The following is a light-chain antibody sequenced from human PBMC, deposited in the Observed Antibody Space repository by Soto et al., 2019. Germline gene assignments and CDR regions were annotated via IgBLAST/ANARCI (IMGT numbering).Light chain of an antibody. CDR2: KAS. J-gene: IGKJ1*01. CDR1: QSISSW. CDR3: QQYNSYPWT. Sequence: EIERTQSPSTLSASLGDTFTLTCMASQSISSWLAWYQQQPGKSPKLLIYKASSFESGVPSRFSGSGSGTESPTTISSLQPDDFATYYCQQYNSYPWTFGQGTQVDIK. V-gene: IGKV1-5*03.